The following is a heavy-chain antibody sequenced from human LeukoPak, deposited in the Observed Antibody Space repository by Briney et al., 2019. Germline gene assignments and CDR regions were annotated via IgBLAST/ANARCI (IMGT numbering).Heavy chain of an antibody. CDR3: IRTLIVATSPYMDV. D-gene: IGHD5-12*01. J-gene: IGHJ6*03. CDR2: VNSDGTGT. Sequence: GGSLRLSCAASGFTFSSYWMHWVRQAPGKGLVWVSRVNSDGTGTTYADSVEGRFTISRDNAKNTVYLQMHSLRAEDTAIYYCIRTLIVATSPYMDVWGKGTTVTVSS. V-gene: IGHV3-74*01. CDR1: GFTFSSYW.